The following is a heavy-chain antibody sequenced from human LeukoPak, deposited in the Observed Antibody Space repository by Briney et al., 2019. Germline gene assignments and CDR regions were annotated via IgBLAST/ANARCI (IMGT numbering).Heavy chain of an antibody. CDR3: ARDGYSGYDQHDAFDM. J-gene: IGHJ3*02. D-gene: IGHD5-12*01. V-gene: IGHV3-53*01. CDR1: GFTVSSNY. Sequence: GGSLRLSCAASGFTVSSNYMSWVRQAPGKGLEWVSVIYSGGSTYYADSVKGRFTISRDNSKNTLYLQMNSLRAEDTAVYYCARDGYSGYDQHDAFDMWGQGTMVTVSS. CDR2: IYSGGST.